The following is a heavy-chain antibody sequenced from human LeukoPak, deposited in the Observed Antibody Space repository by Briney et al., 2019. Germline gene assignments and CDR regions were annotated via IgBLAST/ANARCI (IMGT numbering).Heavy chain of an antibody. V-gene: IGHV3-23*01. CDR2: ISASGSAT. J-gene: IGHJ4*02. Sequence: GGSLRLSCAASGFIFSNYGMNWVRQAPGKGLEWVAAISASGSATSYADSVRGRFTISRDNSKSTTYLQMNSLRAEDTAVFYCAKDLYLRDFWSGNFDYWGQGIPVTVSS. CDR3: AKDLYLRDFWSGNFDY. CDR1: GFIFSNYG. D-gene: IGHD3-3*01.